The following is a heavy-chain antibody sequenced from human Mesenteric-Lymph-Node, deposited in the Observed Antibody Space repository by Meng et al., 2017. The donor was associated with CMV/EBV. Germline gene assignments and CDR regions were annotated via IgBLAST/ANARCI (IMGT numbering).Heavy chain of an antibody. J-gene: IGHJ4*02. CDR3: ARDRNRWGLFDF. CDR2: VYYSGST. CDR1: GGSATSGGYY. D-gene: IGHD2/OR15-2a*01. Sequence: VSGGSATSGGYYWSWLRQPPGKGLEWIGHVYYSGSTDDNPSLKSRVTISLDTSKNQFSLRLNSVTAADTAVYYCARDRNRWGLFDFWGQGALVTVSS. V-gene: IGHV4-61*08.